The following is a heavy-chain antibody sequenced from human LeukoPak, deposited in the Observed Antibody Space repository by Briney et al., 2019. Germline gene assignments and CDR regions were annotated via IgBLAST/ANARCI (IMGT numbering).Heavy chain of an antibody. Sequence: ASVKVSCKASGYTFTSYYMHWVRQAPGQGLEWMGIISPSGGSTSYAQKFQGRVTMTRDTSTSTVYMELSSLRSEDTAVYYCARVGGSSSWYSQYYFDYWGQGTLVTVSS. D-gene: IGHD6-13*01. CDR3: ARVGGSSSWYSQYYFDY. CDR2: ISPSGGST. J-gene: IGHJ4*02. V-gene: IGHV1-46*01. CDR1: GYTFTSYY.